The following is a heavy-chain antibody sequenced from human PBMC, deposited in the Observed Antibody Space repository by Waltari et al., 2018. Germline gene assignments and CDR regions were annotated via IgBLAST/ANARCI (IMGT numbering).Heavy chain of an antibody. CDR2: SRGIGGST. CDR1: GFTFRSYA. Sequence: VQLLESGGGLVQSGGSLRLSCAASGFTFRSYAMNWVRQAPGKGVEWVSVSRGIGGSTDYADSVKGRFTISRDNSKNTLYLQMNNLRVEDTAVYYCASSLYGDYTQIWGRVFDYWGQGTLVTVSS. D-gene: IGHD4-17*01. J-gene: IGHJ4*02. V-gene: IGHV3-23*01. CDR3: ASSLYGDYTQIWGRVFDY.